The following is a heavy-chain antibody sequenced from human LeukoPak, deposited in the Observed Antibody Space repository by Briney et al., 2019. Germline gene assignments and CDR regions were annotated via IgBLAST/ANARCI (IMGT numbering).Heavy chain of an antibody. CDR1: GGTFSSYA. D-gene: IGHD3-10*01. V-gene: IGHV1-69*05. CDR3: ARDVGGSGSPDNSSDP. Sequence: GSSVKVSCKASGGTFSSYAISWVRQAPGQALEWMGRIIPIFGTANYAQKFQGRVTITTDESTSTAYMELSSLRSEDTAVYYCARDVGGSGSPDNSSDPWGQGTLVTVSS. CDR2: IIPIFGTA. J-gene: IGHJ5*02.